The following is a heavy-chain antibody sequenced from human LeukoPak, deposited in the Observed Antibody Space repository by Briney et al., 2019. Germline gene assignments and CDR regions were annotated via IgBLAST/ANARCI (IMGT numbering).Heavy chain of an antibody. V-gene: IGHV4-34*01. CDR1: GGSFSGYY. J-gene: IGHJ3*02. Sequence: PSETLSLTCAVYGGSFSGYYWSWIRQPPGKGLEWIGEINHSGSTNYNPSLKSRVTISVDTSKNQFSLKLSSVTAADTAVYYCARGPVDAFDIWGQGTMVTVSS. CDR2: INHSGST. CDR3: ARGPVDAFDI.